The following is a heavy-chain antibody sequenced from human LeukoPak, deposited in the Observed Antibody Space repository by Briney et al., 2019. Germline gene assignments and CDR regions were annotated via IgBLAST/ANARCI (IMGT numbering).Heavy chain of an antibody. CDR3: ARKGQGSNWAAEYFQN. V-gene: IGHV3-33*08. J-gene: IGHJ1*01. Sequence: PGGSLRLSCVASGYTFSYYAMHWGRQAPGMGLEGVAVIWSRGGEEYNADSVKGRFTISRDDSKNTLYLQMTSLRVEDTAVYYCARKGQGSNWAAEYFQNWGQGTLVTVSS. D-gene: IGHD6-13*01. CDR1: GYTFSYYA. CDR2: IWSRGGEE.